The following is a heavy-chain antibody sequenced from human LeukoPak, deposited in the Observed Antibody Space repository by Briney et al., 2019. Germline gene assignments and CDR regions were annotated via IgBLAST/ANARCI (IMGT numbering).Heavy chain of an antibody. D-gene: IGHD4-17*01. J-gene: IGHJ4*02. Sequence: ASVKVSCKASGYTFISYGISRVRQAPGQGLEWMGWISAYNGNTNYAQKLQGRVTMTTDTSTSTAYMELRSLRSDDTAVYYCARVPYDYGDYANDYWGQGTLVTVSS. CDR3: ARVPYDYGDYANDY. V-gene: IGHV1-18*01. CDR2: ISAYNGNT. CDR1: GYTFISYG.